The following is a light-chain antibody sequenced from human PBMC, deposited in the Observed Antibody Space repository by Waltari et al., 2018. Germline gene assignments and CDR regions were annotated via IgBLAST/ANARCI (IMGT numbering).Light chain of an antibody. CDR2: NDN. CDR1: NSNIGGNS. CDR3: AVWDDSLGGV. V-gene: IGLV1-44*01. Sequence: QSVLTQPPSVSGTPGQRVTTSCSGSNSNIGGNSVTWYQQLQGKAPNLHIYNDNRGPSGVPDRFSASKSGTSASLAITGLQSEDEADYYCAVWDDSLGGVFGGGTKLTVL. J-gene: IGLJ3*02.